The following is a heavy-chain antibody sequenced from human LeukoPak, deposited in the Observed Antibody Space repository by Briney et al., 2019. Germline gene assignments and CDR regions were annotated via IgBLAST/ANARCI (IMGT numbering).Heavy chain of an antibody. V-gene: IGHV3-23*01. CDR1: GFTFCSYA. CDR3: ATKPPHCSTTTCYIDY. CDR2: ISGSGGMT. D-gene: IGHD2-2*02. J-gene: IGHJ4*02. Sequence: GGALRLSCAASGFTFCSYALSWVRPAPGERLEGGSAISGSGGMTYYADSVKGRFTISRDNSRNTLYLQMNSLRAEDTAIYYCATKPPHCSTTTCYIDYWGQGTLVIVSS.